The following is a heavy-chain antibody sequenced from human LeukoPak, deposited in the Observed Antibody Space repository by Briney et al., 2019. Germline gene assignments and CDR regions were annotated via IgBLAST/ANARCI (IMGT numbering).Heavy chain of an antibody. CDR2: ICYSGIT. V-gene: IGHV4-34*10. CDR1: GGSFSGYY. J-gene: IGHJ6*03. CDR3: ARQVGRGTQVYYMDV. Sequence: SETLSLTCAVYGGSFSGYYWSWIRQPPGKGLEWIGYICYSGITYYNPSLKSRLTMSLDTSNNQFSLHLSSVTAADTAVYYCARQVGRGTQVYYMDVWGKGTTVTVSS. D-gene: IGHD3-16*01.